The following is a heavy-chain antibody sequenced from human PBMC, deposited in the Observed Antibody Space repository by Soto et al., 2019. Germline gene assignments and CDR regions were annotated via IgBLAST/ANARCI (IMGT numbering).Heavy chain of an antibody. Sequence: GGSLRLSCAASGFTFSSYSMNWVRQAPGKGLEWVSSISSSSSYIYYADSVKGRFTISRDNAKNSLYLQMNSLRAEDTAVYYCARDLSYALPFDYWGQGTLVTVSS. V-gene: IGHV3-21*01. CDR3: ARDLSYALPFDY. D-gene: IGHD2-2*01. J-gene: IGHJ4*02. CDR2: ISSSSSYI. CDR1: GFTFSSYS.